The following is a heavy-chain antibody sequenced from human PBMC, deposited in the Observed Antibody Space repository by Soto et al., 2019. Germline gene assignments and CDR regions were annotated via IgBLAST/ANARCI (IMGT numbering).Heavy chain of an antibody. CDR1: GYTFTSYY. V-gene: IGHV1-46*04. CDR3: AGDRDSSSWFC. D-gene: IGHD6-13*01. CDR2: INPSGGST. Sequence: QVQLVQSGAEVKKPGASVKVSCKASGYTFTSYYMHWVRQAPGQGLEWMGIINPSGGSTSYAQKLQGRVTTARNTYTITVYMELSSLRSEGPAVYDCAGDRDSSSWFCWGQGTLVTVSS. J-gene: IGHJ4*02.